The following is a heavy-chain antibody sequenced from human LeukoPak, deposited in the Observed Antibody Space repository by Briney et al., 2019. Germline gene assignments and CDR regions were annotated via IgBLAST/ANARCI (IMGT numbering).Heavy chain of an antibody. CDR1: GFTFSNYW. Sequence: GGSLRLSCTASGFTFSNYWMSWVRQAPGKGLEWVANIKDDGSEKYYVDSVKGRFTISRDNAKNSLYLQMNSLRAEDTAVYYCASDQNFGVDDAFDIWGQGTMVTVSS. J-gene: IGHJ3*02. V-gene: IGHV3-7*01. CDR3: ASDQNFGVDDAFDI. CDR2: IKDDGSEK. D-gene: IGHD3-3*01.